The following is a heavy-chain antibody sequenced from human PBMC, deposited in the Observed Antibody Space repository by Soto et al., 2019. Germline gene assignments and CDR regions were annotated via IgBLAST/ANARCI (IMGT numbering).Heavy chain of an antibody. D-gene: IGHD6-19*01. CDR1: GDSMSSSDYY. CDR3: ARRTVNIRTFYSGLKTHXFDY. Sequence: SETLSLTCAVSGDSMSSSDYYWGWIRQPPGKGLEWIGSIYYSGSTYYNPSLRSRVAISVVTSKNQFSLKLKSVTAADTAIYYCARRTVNIRTFYSGLKTHXFDYWGQGAPVTVSS. J-gene: IGHJ4*02. CDR2: IYYSGST. V-gene: IGHV4-39*01.